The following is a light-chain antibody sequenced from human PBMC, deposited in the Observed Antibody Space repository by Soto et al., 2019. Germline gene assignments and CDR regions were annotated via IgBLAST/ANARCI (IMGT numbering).Light chain of an antibody. J-gene: IGLJ1*01. CDR1: TSDVGGYNY. Sequence: QSVLTQPASVSGSTGQSITISCTGTTSDVGGYNYVSWYQQHPGKAPKLIVFEASNRFSGSKSGNTASLTISGLQAEDEAQYYCSSYTSSNSYVFGTGTKLTVL. CDR2: EAS. V-gene: IGLV2-14*01. CDR3: SSYTSSNSYV.